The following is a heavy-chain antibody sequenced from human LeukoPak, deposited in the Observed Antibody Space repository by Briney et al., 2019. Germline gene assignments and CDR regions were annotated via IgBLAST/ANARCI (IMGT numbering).Heavy chain of an antibody. CDR1: GFTFSNAW. V-gene: IGHV3-15*01. CDR2: IKSRTDGETT. D-gene: IGHD1-26*01. Sequence: PGVSLRLSCAASGFTFSNAWMSWVRQAPGKGLEWVGRIKSRTDGETTDYAAPVKGRFTISRDDSKNTLYLQMNSLKTEDTAVYYCTTYSGSYITFDCWGQGTLVTVSS. J-gene: IGHJ4*02. CDR3: TTYSGSYITFDC.